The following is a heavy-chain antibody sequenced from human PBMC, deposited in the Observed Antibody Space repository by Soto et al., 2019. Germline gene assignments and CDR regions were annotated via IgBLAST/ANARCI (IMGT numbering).Heavy chain of an antibody. CDR2: IWYDGSNK. J-gene: IGHJ4*02. Sequence: QVQLVESGGGVVQPGRSLRLSCAASGFTFSSYGMHWVRQAPGKGLEWVAVIWYDGSNKYYADSVKGRFTISRDNSKNTLYLQMNSLRAEDTAVYYCAREGHYGDSPFTFDYWGQGTLVTVSS. D-gene: IGHD4-17*01. CDR1: GFTFSSYG. CDR3: AREGHYGDSPFTFDY. V-gene: IGHV3-33*01.